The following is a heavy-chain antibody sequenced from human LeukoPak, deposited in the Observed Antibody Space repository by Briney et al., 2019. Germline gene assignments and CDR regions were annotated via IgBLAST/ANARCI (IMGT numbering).Heavy chain of an antibody. CDR2: ISAYNGNT. J-gene: IGHJ5*02. D-gene: IGHD2-15*01. Sequence: ASVKVSCKASGYTFTSYGISWVRQAPGQGLEWMGWISAYNGNTNYAQKLQGRVTMTTDTSTSTAYMELRSLRSDDTAVYYCARDPTPCSGGSCYYNWFDPWGQGTLVTVSS. CDR3: ARDPTPCSGGSCYYNWFDP. V-gene: IGHV1-18*01. CDR1: GYTFTSYG.